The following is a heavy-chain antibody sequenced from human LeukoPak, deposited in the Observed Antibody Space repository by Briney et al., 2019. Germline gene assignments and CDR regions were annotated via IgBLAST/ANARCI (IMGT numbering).Heavy chain of an antibody. J-gene: IGHJ1*01. CDR2: IYSGGST. CDR1: GFTVSSNY. D-gene: IGHD4-23*01. V-gene: IGHV3-53*01. CDR3: ARSVSYAGYFQH. Sequence: GGSLRLSCAASGFTVSSNYMSSVRQAPGKGLEWVSVIYSGGSTYYADSVKGRFTISRDNSKNTLYLQMNSLRAEDTAVYYCARSVSYAGYFQHWGQGTLVTVSS.